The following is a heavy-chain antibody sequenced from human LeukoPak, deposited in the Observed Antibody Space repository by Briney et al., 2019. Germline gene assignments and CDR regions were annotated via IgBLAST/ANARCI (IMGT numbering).Heavy chain of an antibody. D-gene: IGHD2-2*01. CDR2: ISPHNDNT. V-gene: IGHV1-18*04. Sequence: GASVKVSCKASGYTFTNHGITWVRQAPGQGLEWMGWISPHNDNTDYAQNLQGRVTMTADTSTNTVYMELRSLRSDDTAMYFCARVPSGVPAPYYYGMDVWGQGTTVIVSS. J-gene: IGHJ6*02. CDR3: ARVPSGVPAPYYYGMDV. CDR1: GYTFTNHG.